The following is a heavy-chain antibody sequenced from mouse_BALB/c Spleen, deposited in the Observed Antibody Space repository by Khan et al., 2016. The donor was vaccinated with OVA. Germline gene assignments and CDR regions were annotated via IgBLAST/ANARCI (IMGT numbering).Heavy chain of an antibody. CDR2: INTNTGEP. V-gene: IGHV9-3*02. D-gene: IGHD1-1*01. CDR3: SRGNYYGSNSWFAY. J-gene: IGHJ3*01. Sequence: QIQLVQSGPELKKPGETVKISCKASGYTFTNYGINWVKQAPGKGLKWMGWINTNTGEPTYAEEFKGRFAFSLETSASTAYLQLNNLKNEDTATXCCSRGNYYGSNSWFAYWGQGTLVTVSA. CDR1: GYTFTNYG.